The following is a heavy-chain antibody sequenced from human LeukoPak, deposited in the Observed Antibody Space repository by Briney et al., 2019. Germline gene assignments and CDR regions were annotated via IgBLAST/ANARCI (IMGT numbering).Heavy chain of an antibody. J-gene: IGHJ4*02. D-gene: IGHD6-6*01. CDR3: AKDRYGVEYSSPVDY. Sequence: GGSLRLSCAASGFTFSSYGMHWVRQAPGKGLEWVAVISYDGSNKYYADSVKGRFTISRDNSKNTLYLQMNSLRAEDTAVYYCAKDRYGVEYSSPVDYWGQGTLVTVSS. V-gene: IGHV3-30*18. CDR2: ISYDGSNK. CDR1: GFTFSSYG.